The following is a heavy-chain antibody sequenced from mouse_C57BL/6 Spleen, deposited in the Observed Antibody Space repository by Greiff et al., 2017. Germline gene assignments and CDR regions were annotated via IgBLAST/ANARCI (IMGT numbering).Heavy chain of an antibody. V-gene: IGHV1-82*01. CDR2: IYPGDGDT. D-gene: IGHD1-1*01. Sequence: VQLKESGPELVKPGASVKISCKASGYAFSSSWMNWVKQRPGKGLEWIGRIYPGDGDTNYNGKFKGKATLTADKSSSTAYMQLSSLTSEDSAVYFCARSPYYGSSYWYFDVWGTGTTGTVSS. CDR1: GYAFSSSW. CDR3: ARSPYYGSSYWYFDV. J-gene: IGHJ1*03.